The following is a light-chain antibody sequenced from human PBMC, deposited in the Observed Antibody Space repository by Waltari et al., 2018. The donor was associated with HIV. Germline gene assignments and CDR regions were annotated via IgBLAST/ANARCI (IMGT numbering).Light chain of an antibody. V-gene: IGLV2-14*03. CDR3: SSYTSSNTLI. J-gene: IGLJ2*01. Sequence: QSALTQPASVSGSPGQSITISCPGTSNDIGGYNFVSWYQHHPGKAPKLMISDVSKRPSGVSDRFSGCKSGNTASLTISGLQAEDEADYYCSSYTSSNTLIFGGGTRLTVL. CDR2: DVS. CDR1: SNDIGGYNF.